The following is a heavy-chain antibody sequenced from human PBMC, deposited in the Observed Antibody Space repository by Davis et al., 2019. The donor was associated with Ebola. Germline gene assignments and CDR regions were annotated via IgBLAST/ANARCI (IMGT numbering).Heavy chain of an antibody. V-gene: IGHV1-8*01. J-gene: IGHJ6*02. D-gene: IGHD5-12*01. CDR3: ARVATAITYYYYYGMDV. CDR2: MNPNSGNT. Sequence: ASVKVSCKASGYTFTSYDINWVRQAPGQGLEWMGWMNPNSGNTGYAQKFQGRVTMTRNTSISTAYMELSSLRSEDTAVYYCARVATAITYYYYYGMDVWGQGTTVTVSS. CDR1: GYTFTSYD.